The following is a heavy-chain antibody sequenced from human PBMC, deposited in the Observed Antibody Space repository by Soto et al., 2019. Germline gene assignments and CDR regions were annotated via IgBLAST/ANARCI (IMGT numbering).Heavy chain of an antibody. Sequence: GASVKVSCKASGYTFTSYAMHWVRQAPGQRLEWMGWINAGNGNTKYSQKFQGRVTITRDTSASTAYMELSSLRSEDTAVYYCARSTIFGVVPPAFDIWGQGTMVTVS. V-gene: IGHV1-3*01. CDR3: ARSTIFGVVPPAFDI. CDR2: INAGNGNT. J-gene: IGHJ3*02. CDR1: GYTFTSYA. D-gene: IGHD3-3*01.